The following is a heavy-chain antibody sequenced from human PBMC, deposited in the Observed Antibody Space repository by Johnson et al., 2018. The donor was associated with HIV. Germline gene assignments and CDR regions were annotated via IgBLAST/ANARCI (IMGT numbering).Heavy chain of an antibody. CDR2: IWYDGSTQ. Sequence: QVQLVESGGGVVQPGRSLRLSCAASGFTFSDYAMHWVRQAPGKGLEWVAVIWYDGSTQSYADSVKGRFSISRDNSKNTLYMEINSLRAEDTALYYCARVGQLARTHAFDIWGQGTMVTVSS. CDR1: GFTFSDYA. J-gene: IGHJ3*02. V-gene: IGHV3-30*04. D-gene: IGHD6-13*01. CDR3: ARVGQLARTHAFDI.